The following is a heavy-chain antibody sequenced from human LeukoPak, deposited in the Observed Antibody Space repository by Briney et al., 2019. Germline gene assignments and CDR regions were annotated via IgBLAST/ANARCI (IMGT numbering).Heavy chain of an antibody. CDR1: GGSISSYY. CDR3: ARVLWFGEFYGMDV. J-gene: IGHJ6*02. D-gene: IGHD3-10*01. Sequence: PSETLSLTCTVSGGSISSYYWSWIRQPPGKGLEWLGYIYYSGSTNYNPSLKSRVTISVDTSKNQFSLKLSSVTAADTAVYYCARVLWFGEFYGMDVWGQGTTVTVSS. V-gene: IGHV4-59*01. CDR2: IYYSGST.